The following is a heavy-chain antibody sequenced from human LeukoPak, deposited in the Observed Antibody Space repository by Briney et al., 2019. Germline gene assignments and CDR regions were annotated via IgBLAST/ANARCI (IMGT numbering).Heavy chain of an antibody. CDR1: GSTFSSYR. J-gene: IGHJ6*02. CDR2: ISSSSSYI. D-gene: IGHD3-9*01. Sequence: GGSLRLSCAASGSTFSSYRMNWVRQAPGKGLEWVSAISSSSSYIYYADSVKGRFTISRDNAKNSLYLQMNSLRAEDTAVYYCAREATLFYGMDVWGQGTTVTVSS. CDR3: AREATLFYGMDV. V-gene: IGHV3-21*01.